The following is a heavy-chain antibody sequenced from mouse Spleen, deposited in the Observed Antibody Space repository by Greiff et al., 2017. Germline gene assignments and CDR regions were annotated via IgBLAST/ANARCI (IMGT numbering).Heavy chain of an antibody. J-gene: IGHJ1*03. CDR1: GFTFSDYY. Sequence: EVHLVESEGGLVQPGSSMKLSCTASGFTFSDYYMAWVRQVPEKGLEWVANINYDGSSTYYLDSLKSRFIISRDNAKNILYLQMSSLKSEDTATYYCAREPGYWYFDVWGTGTTVTVSS. CDR3: AREPGYWYFDV. V-gene: IGHV5-16*01. CDR2: INYDGSST.